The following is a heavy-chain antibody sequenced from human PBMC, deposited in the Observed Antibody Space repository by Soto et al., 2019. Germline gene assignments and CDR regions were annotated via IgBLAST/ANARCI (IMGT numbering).Heavy chain of an antibody. CDR2: ISSSSSTI. Sequence: EVQLVESGGGLVQPGGSLRLSCAASGFTFSSYSMNWVRQAPGKGLEWVSYISSSSSTIYYADSVKGRFTISRDNAKSSLYLQMNSLRAEDTAVYYCAIVVVPAANYYYGMDVWGQGTTVTVSS. CDR1: GFTFSSYS. CDR3: AIVVVPAANYYYGMDV. V-gene: IGHV3-48*01. J-gene: IGHJ6*02. D-gene: IGHD2-2*01.